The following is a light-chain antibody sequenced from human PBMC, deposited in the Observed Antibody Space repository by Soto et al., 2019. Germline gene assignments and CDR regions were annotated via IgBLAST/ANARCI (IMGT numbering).Light chain of an antibody. J-gene: IGLJ1*01. V-gene: IGLV1-44*01. CDR2: SDN. Sequence: QSVLAQPPSASGTPGQRVSISCSGSSSNIESNSVNWYRHLPGTAPKLLIYSDNQRPSGVPDRISGSKSGTSASLAISGLQSEDEADYSCAAWDDTLKGPVFRTGTKLPX. CDR1: SSNIESNS. CDR3: AAWDDTLKGPV.